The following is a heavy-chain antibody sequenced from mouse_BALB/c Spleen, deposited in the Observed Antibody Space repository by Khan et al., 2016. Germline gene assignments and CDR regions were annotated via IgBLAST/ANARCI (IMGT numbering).Heavy chain of an antibody. Sequence: QVQLQQPGAELVRPGASVKLSCKASGYTFTNYWINWVKQRPGQGLEWIGNIYPSDSYANYNQKFKDKATLTVDRSSRTAYMHLTSPPSEDSAVFYCSRAITTIGYYYYAMDYWGQGTSVTVSS. J-gene: IGHJ4*01. CDR2: IYPSDSYA. CDR3: SRAITTIGYYYYAMDY. D-gene: IGHD1-1*01. V-gene: IGHV1-69*02. CDR1: GYTFTNYW.